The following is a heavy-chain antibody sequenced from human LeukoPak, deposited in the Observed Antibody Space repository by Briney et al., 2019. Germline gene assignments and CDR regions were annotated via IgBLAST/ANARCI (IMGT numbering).Heavy chain of an antibody. CDR2: IIPILGTA. Sequence: GASVKVSCKASGVTFSSYAISWVRQAPGQGLEWMGGIIPILGTANYAQKFQGRVTITTDESTSTAYMELSSLRSEDTAVYYCARSHIVVVPAATLGYYYYMDVWGKGATVTVSS. V-gene: IGHV1-69*05. CDR1: GVTFSSYA. D-gene: IGHD2-2*01. J-gene: IGHJ6*03. CDR3: ARSHIVVVPAATLGYYYYMDV.